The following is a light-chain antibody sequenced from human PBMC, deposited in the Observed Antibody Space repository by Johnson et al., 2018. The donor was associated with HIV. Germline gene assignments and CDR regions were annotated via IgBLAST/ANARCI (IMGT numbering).Light chain of an antibody. CDR1: SSNIGNNY. V-gene: IGLV1-51*01. CDR3: GTWDSSLSASYV. J-gene: IGLJ1*01. CDR2: DNS. Sequence: QSVLTQPPSVSAAPGQKVTISCSGSSSNIGNNYVSWYQHLPGTAPKLLVYDNSKRPSGIPDRFSGSKSGTSATLGITGLQTGDEADYYCGTWDSSLSASYVFGTGTKVTVL.